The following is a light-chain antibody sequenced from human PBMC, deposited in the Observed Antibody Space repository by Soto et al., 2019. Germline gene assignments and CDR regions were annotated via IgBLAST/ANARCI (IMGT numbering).Light chain of an antibody. CDR1: QSVSIN. CDR2: DAS. CDR3: QQYGRSPTT. J-gene: IGKJ1*01. Sequence: EIVLTQSPATLSLSPGERATLSCRASQSVSINLAWYQQKPGQAPRLLIYDASTRATGIPARFSGSGSGTGFTLTISRLEPEDFALYYCQQYGRSPTTFGQGTKVDIK. V-gene: IGKV3-20*01.